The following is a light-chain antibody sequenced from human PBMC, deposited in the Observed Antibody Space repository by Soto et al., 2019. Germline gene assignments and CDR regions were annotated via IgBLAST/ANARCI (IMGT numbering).Light chain of an antibody. CDR3: QQYNDLIT. CDR2: GVS. J-gene: IGKJ4*01. Sequence: DIQMTQSPSSLSASVGDRVIITCQASQDIRKNLNWYQQKPGKAPKLLIYGVSNLETGVPSRFSGSGSVTHITLTITSLQPEDISTYYCQQYNDLITFGGGTKVEIK. CDR1: QDIRKN. V-gene: IGKV1-33*01.